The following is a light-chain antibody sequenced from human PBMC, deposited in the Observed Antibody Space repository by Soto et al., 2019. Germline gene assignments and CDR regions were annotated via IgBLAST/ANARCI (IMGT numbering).Light chain of an antibody. CDR3: SSYTSSSTGV. Sequence: QSVLTQPASVSGSPGQSITISCTGTSSDVGGYNYVSWYQQHPGKAPKLMIYEVNYRPSGVSNRFSGSKSGNTASLNISGLQAEDEADYYCSSYTSSSTGVFGTGTKVTVL. V-gene: IGLV2-14*01. CDR2: EVN. CDR1: SSDVGGYNY. J-gene: IGLJ1*01.